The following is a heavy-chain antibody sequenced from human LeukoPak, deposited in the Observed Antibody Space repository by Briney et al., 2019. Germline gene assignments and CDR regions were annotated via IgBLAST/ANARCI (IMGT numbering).Heavy chain of an antibody. D-gene: IGHD3-16*02. V-gene: IGHV4-34*01. CDR3: ARVCYDYVWGSYRYLHYYYYMDV. CDR2: INHSGST. J-gene: IGHJ6*03. Sequence: SETLSLTCAVYGGSFSGYYWSWIRQPPGKGLEWIGEINHSGSTNYNPSLKSLVTISVDTSKNQFYLQLSSVTAADTAVYYCARVCYDYVWGSYRYLHYYYYMDVWGKGTTVTVSS. CDR1: GGSFSGYY.